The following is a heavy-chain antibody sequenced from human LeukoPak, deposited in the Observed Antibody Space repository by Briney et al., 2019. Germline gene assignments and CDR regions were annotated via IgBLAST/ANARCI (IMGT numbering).Heavy chain of an antibody. CDR1: GGSISSYY. D-gene: IGHD3-10*01. CDR3: ARVRDRRGWFDY. Sequence: SETLSLTCTVSGGSISSYYWSWIRQPPGKGLEWIGYIYYSGSTNYNPSLKSRVTISVDTSKNQFSLKLSSVTAADTAVYYCARVRDRRGWFDYWGQGTLVTVSS. CDR2: IYYSGST. V-gene: IGHV4-59*01. J-gene: IGHJ4*02.